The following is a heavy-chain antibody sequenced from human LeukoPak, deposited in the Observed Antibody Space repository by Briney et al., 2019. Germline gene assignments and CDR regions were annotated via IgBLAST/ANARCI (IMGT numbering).Heavy chain of an antibody. J-gene: IGHJ3*02. V-gene: IGHV4-4*02. Sequence: SETLSLTCAVSGGSISSSNWWSWVRQPPGKGLEWIGEIYHSGSTNYNPSLKSRVTISVDTSKNQFSLKLSSVTAADTAVYFCARPSGSLNAFDIWGQGTMVTVS. CDR2: IYHSGST. CDR1: GGSISSSNW. CDR3: ARPSGSLNAFDI. D-gene: IGHD1-26*01.